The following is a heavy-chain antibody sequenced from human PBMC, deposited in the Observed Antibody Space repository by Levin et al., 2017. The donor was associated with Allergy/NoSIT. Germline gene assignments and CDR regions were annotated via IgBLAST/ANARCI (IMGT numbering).Heavy chain of an antibody. J-gene: IGHJ4*02. V-gene: IGHV3-64D*08. CDR3: ACWGIVRGLMPVDY. CDR1: GFTFSSYS. D-gene: IGHD3-10*01. Sequence: LTGGSLRLSCSASGFTFSSYSMHWVRQAPGKGLDYVSAMTNNGDRTYYADSVKGRFTISRDNSKNTLYLQMSSLRVEDTAVYYGACWGIVRGLMPVDYWGQGTLVTVSS. CDR2: MTNNGDRT.